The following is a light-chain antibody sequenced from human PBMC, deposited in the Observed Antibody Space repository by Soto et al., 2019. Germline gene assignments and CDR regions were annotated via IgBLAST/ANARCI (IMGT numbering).Light chain of an antibody. CDR3: QQYNSNPLT. CDR2: RAS. CDR1: QNIANW. Sequence: DIQMTQSPSTLSAPVGDRVTITCRASQNIANWLVWYQQKPGKAPNLLIYRASTLKSGVPSRFSGSGSGTEFTLTISSLQPDDFGTYFCQQYNSNPLTFGGGTKV. J-gene: IGKJ4*01. V-gene: IGKV1-5*03.